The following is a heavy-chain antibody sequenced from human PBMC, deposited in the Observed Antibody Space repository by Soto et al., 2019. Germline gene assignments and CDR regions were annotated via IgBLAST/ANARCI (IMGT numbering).Heavy chain of an antibody. V-gene: IGHV4-34*01. Sequence: SETLSLTCTVSGGSVSGHYWNWIRQAPGKGLEWIGHTYHSGSTNYNPSLKSRVTISVDTSKNQFSLKLSSVTAADTAVYYCARDKITGLFDYWGQGTLVTVSS. D-gene: IGHD2-8*02. CDR2: TYHSGST. J-gene: IGHJ4*02. CDR3: ARDKITGLFDY. CDR1: GGSVSGHY.